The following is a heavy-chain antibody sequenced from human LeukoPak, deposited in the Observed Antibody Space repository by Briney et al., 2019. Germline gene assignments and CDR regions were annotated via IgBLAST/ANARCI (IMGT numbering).Heavy chain of an antibody. CDR3: ARDPSSYGMDV. CDR1: GFTVSSYY. CDR2: IYSGGST. Sequence: GGSLRLSCAASGFTVSSYYMRWVRQAPGEGLEWVSLIYSGGSTFYADSVWGRFTISRDKSNNTLYLQMNSLRAEDTAVYYCARDPSSYGMDVWAKGPRSPSP. J-gene: IGHJ6*02. D-gene: IGHD6-6*01. V-gene: IGHV3-66*01.